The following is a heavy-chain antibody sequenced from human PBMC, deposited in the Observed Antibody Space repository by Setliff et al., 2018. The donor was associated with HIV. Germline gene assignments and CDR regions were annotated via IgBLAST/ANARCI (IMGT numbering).Heavy chain of an antibody. V-gene: IGHV4-30-4*08. CDR1: GGSIISGTNY. CDR3: ARGRYRSRWYASDHYYIDV. CDR2: IYYTGTA. D-gene: IGHD6-13*01. Sequence: SETPSLTCTVSGGSIISGTNYWNWIRQPPGKGLEWIGYIYYTGTAYYNPSLKSRVTISVDTSKNQFSLKLRSVTAADTALYYCARGRYRSRWYASDHYYIDVWGKGTTVTVSS. J-gene: IGHJ6*03.